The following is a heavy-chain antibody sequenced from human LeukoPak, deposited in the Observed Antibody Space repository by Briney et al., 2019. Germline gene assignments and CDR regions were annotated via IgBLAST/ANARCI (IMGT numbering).Heavy chain of an antibody. Sequence: GGSLRLSCAASGFTFSSYGMHWVRQAPGKGLEWVAVIWYDGSNKYYADPVKGRFTISRDNSKNTLYLQMNSLRAEDTAVYYCARTRDGDDYYYYGMDVWGQGTTVTVSS. V-gene: IGHV3-33*01. CDR2: IWYDGSNK. CDR3: ARTRDGDDYYYYGMDV. D-gene: IGHD4-17*01. J-gene: IGHJ6*02. CDR1: GFTFSSYG.